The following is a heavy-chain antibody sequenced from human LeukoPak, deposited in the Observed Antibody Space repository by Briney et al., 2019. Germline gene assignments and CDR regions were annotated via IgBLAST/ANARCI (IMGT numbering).Heavy chain of an antibody. CDR2: ISYDGSNK. Sequence: PGGSLRLSCAASGFTFSSYAMHWVRQAPGKGLEWVAVISYDGSNKYYADSVKGRFTISRDNSKNTLYLQMNSLRAEDTAVYYCAKQYCSSTSCEPYYYYYMDVWGKGTTVTVSS. CDR1: GFTFSSYA. CDR3: AKQYCSSTSCEPYYYYYMDV. D-gene: IGHD2-2*01. J-gene: IGHJ6*03. V-gene: IGHV3-30*04.